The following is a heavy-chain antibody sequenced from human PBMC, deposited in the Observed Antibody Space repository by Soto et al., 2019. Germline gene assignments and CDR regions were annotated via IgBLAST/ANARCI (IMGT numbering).Heavy chain of an antibody. D-gene: IGHD6-6*01. V-gene: IGHV4-34*01. J-gene: IGHJ6*02. Sequence: SETLSLTCAVYGGSFSGYYWSWIRQPPGKGLEWIGEINHSGSTNYNPSLKSRVTISVDTSKNQFSLKLSSVTAADTAVYYCATRSAHYSSSSHFGGMDVWGQGTTVTVSS. CDR1: GGSFSGYY. CDR3: ATRSAHYSSSSHFGGMDV. CDR2: INHSGST.